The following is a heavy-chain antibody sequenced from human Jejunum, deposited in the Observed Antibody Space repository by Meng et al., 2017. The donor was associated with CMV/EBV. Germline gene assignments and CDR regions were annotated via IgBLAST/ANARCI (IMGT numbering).Heavy chain of an antibody. J-gene: IGHJ4*02. V-gene: IGHV4-39*07. CDR2: IYYSGST. CDR3: AREWSTWQPFDF. D-gene: IGHD2-15*01. CDR1: GGSISSNNFY. Sequence: SGGSISSNNFYWGWIRQPPGKGLEWIGSIYYSGSTDYNPSLKSRVSISVDTSKNQFSLKLSSVTAADTAVYYCAREWSTWQPFDFWGQGALVTVSS.